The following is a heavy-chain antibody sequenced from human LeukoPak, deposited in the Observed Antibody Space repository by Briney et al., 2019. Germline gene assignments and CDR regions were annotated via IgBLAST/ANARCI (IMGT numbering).Heavy chain of an antibody. CDR2: MNPNSGNT. V-gene: IGHV1-8*01. D-gene: IGHD2-2*01. Sequence: GASVKVSCKASGYTFTSYDINWVRQATGQGLEWMGWMNPNSGNTDYAQKFQGRVTMTRNTSISTAYMELSSLRSEDTAVYYCARGRRYCSSTSCSYYFDYWGQGTLVTVSS. J-gene: IGHJ4*02. CDR3: ARGRRYCSSTSCSYYFDY. CDR1: GYTFTSYD.